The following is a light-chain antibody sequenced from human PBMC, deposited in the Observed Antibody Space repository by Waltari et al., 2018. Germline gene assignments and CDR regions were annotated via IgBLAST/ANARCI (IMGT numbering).Light chain of an antibody. J-gene: IGKJ5*01. CDR1: QDIRSW. V-gene: IGKV1D-12*01. Sequence: DLQTTHSPSSVPASVGARVAITCRASQDIRSWRACYHQKPGKAPRLLMYPVSTLHTGVPSRFGGSGAGTDFTLTISSLQPEDFATYYCEQAHSFPITFGQGTRLEIK. CDR3: EQAHSFPIT. CDR2: PVS.